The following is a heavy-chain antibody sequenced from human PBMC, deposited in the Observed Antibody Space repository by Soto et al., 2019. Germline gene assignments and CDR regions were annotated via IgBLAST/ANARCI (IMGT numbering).Heavy chain of an antibody. CDR1: GGTFSSYT. CDR2: IIPILGIA. V-gene: IGHV1-69*02. D-gene: IGHD2-15*01. CDR3: ARVLSRGYGSGGSCYGY. J-gene: IGHJ4*02. Sequence: QVQLVQSGAEVKKPGSSVKVSCKASGGTFSSYTISWVRQAPGQGLEWMGRIIPILGIANYAQKFQGRVTITAHKTTSTAYMELSRLRAEDTAVYYCARVLSRGYGSGGSCYGYWGQGTLVTVSS.